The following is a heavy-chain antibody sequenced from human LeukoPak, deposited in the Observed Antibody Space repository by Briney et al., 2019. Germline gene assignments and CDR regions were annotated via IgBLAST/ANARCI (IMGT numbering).Heavy chain of an antibody. CDR3: TTDRDPEEYYDILTGSDY. V-gene: IGHV3-15*01. Sequence: GGSLRLSCAASGFTFSNAWMSWVRQAPGKGLEWVGRIKSKTDGGTTDYAAPVKGRFTISRDDSKNTLYLQMNSLKTEDTAVYYCTTDRDPEEYYDILTGSDYWGQGTLVTVSS. CDR2: IKSKTDGGTT. CDR1: GFTFSNAW. J-gene: IGHJ4*02. D-gene: IGHD3-9*01.